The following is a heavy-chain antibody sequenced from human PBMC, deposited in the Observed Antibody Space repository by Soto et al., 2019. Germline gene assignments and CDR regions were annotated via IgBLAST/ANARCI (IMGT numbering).Heavy chain of an antibody. D-gene: IGHD1-26*01. CDR2: IIPCFGTS. CDR3: ARVGHITNYGMAV. J-gene: IGHJ6*02. V-gene: IGHV1-69*01. Sequence: QVQLVQSGAEVKKPGSSVKVSCEASGGTFSSYPINWVRQAPGQGLEWMGGIIPCFGTSNYAQKFQGRVTITADDSASTAYMELRSLGSEATAVYYCARVGHITNYGMAVWGQGTTVTVS. CDR1: GGTFSSYP.